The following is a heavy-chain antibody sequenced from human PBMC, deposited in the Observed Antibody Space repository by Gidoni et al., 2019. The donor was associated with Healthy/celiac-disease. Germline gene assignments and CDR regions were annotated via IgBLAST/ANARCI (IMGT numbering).Heavy chain of an antibody. V-gene: IGHV3-66*01. CDR1: GFTVSSNY. CDR2: IYSGGST. J-gene: IGHJ4*02. D-gene: IGHD6-13*01. CDR3: ARVPVWAAGTYFDY. Sequence: EVQLVESGGGLVQPGGSLRLSCAASGFTVSSNYMSWVRQAPGKGLEWVSVIYSGGSTYYAETVKGRFTISRDKSKNTLYLQMNSLRAEDTAVYYCARVPVWAAGTYFDYWGQGTLVTVSS.